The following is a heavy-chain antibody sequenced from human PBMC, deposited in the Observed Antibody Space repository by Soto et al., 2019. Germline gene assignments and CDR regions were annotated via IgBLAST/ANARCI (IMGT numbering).Heavy chain of an antibody. CDR2: IWYDGSNK. CDR3: ARERVVAALTSGLDY. Sequence: GGSLRLSCAGSGFTFSSYGLHWVRQAPGKGLEWVAVIWYDGSNKYYADSVKGRFTISRDNSKNTLYLQMNSLRAEDTAVYYCARERVVAALTSGLDYWGQGTLVTVSS. D-gene: IGHD2-15*01. V-gene: IGHV3-33*01. CDR1: GFTFSSYG. J-gene: IGHJ4*02.